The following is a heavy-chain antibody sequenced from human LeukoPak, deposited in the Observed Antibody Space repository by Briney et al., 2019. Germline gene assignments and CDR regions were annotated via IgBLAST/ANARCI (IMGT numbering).Heavy chain of an antibody. CDR1: GYTFTGYY. J-gene: IGHJ4*02. V-gene: IGHV1-2*06. Sequence: ASVKVSCKASGYTFTGYYMHWVRQAPGQGLEWMGRINPNNGGTNYAQKFQGRVTMTRDTSISTAYMELSRLRSDDTAVYYCAREGHLSGYYFPDYWGQGTLVTVSS. CDR3: AREGHLSGYYFPDY. D-gene: IGHD3-22*01. CDR2: INPNNGGT.